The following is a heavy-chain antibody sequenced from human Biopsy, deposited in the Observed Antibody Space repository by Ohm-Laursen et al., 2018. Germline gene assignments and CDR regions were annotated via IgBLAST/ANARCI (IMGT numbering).Heavy chain of an antibody. Sequence: SLRLSCAASGFTFSSYAMNWVRQAPGKGLEWVSYISSSSSPIYYADSVKGRFTISRDNAKNSLSLQMNSLRAEDTAVYYCARGSDSDYWGQGTLVTVSS. V-gene: IGHV3-48*01. CDR3: ARGSDSDY. CDR2: ISSSSSPI. CDR1: GFTFSSYA. J-gene: IGHJ4*02.